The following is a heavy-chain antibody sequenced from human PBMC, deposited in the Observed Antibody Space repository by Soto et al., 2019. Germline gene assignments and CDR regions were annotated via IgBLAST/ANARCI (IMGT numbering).Heavy chain of an antibody. CDR3: AREPTEYSSSSWGWHYYNGMAV. J-gene: IGHJ6*02. CDR2: ISYAGSNK. Sequence: QVQLVESGGGVVQPGRSLRLSCAASGFTFSSYAMHWVRQAPGKGLERVAVISYAGSNKYYADSVKGRSTISSDNSKKSLYLQMNSLRAADTAVYYCAREPTEYSSSSWGWHYYNGMAVWGQGTTVTVSS. D-gene: IGHD6-6*01. CDR1: GFTFSSYA. V-gene: IGHV3-30-3*01.